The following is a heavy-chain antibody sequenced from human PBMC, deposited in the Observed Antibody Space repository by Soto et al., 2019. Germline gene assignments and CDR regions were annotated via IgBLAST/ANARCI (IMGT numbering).Heavy chain of an antibody. CDR1: GFTFDDYA. CDR2: ISWNSGSI. Sequence: EVQLVESGGGLVQPGRSLRLSCAASGFTFDDYAMHWVRQAPGKGLEWVSGISWNSGSIGYADSVKGRFTISRDNAKNSLYLQMNSLRAVDTALYYCAKGLGRYYFDYWGQGTLVTVSS. J-gene: IGHJ4*02. D-gene: IGHD1-26*01. V-gene: IGHV3-9*01. CDR3: AKGLGRYYFDY.